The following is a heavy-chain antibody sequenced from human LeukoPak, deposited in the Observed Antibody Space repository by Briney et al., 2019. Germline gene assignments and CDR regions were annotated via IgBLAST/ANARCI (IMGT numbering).Heavy chain of an antibody. CDR3: AREDDAFDI. Sequence: PGRSLRLSCEASGFNFRNYVLHWVRQAPGRGLEWVALISQDSSNRHYADSVKGRFTIPRDNSKKTLYLQMNSLRDDDTAVYFCAREDDAFDIWGQGTMVTVS. CDR2: ISQDSSNR. V-gene: IGHV3-30*04. J-gene: IGHJ3*02. CDR1: GFNFRNYV.